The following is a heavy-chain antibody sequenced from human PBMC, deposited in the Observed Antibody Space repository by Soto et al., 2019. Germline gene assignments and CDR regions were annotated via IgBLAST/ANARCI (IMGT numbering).Heavy chain of an antibody. CDR2: ISDTGGST. CDR1: GITFSNYA. V-gene: IGHV3-23*01. J-gene: IGHJ4*02. D-gene: IGHD3-9*01. Sequence: EVHLLESGGGLVQPGGSLRLSCAASGITFSNYAMSWVRQAPGKGLEWVSAISDTGGSTYYADSVKGRFTISGDNSNNTLYLQMNLLRAEDTAVYYCAKVWAGYYFRERDYWCQGTLVTVS. CDR3: AKVWAGYYFRERDY.